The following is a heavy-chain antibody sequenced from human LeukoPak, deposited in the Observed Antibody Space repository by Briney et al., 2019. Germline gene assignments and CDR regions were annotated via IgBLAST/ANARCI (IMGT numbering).Heavy chain of an antibody. CDR2: IYTSGTT. D-gene: IGHD2-21*02. V-gene: IGHV4-4*07. Sequence: SETLSLTCSVSGGSISSFYCNWMRQPAGKGLEWIGRIYTSGTTTYNPSLKSRVTMSVDTSKNQFSLKLSSVTAADTAVYYCARGVTYCGGDCYLYWGQGTLVTVSS. CDR3: ARGVTYCGGDCYLY. CDR1: GGSISSFY. J-gene: IGHJ4*02.